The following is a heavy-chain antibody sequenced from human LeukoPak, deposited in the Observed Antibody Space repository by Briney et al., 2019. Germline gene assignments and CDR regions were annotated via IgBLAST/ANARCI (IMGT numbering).Heavy chain of an antibody. CDR2: ISGSGGST. Sequence: GGSLRLSCAASGFTSSSYAMSWVRQAPGKGLEWVSAISGSGGSTYYADSVKGRFTISRDNSKNTLYLQMNSLRAEDTAVYYCAKLGYCSSTSCYLYYFDYWGQGTLVTVSS. D-gene: IGHD2-2*01. CDR3: AKLGYCSSTSCYLYYFDY. J-gene: IGHJ4*02. V-gene: IGHV3-23*01. CDR1: GFTSSSYA.